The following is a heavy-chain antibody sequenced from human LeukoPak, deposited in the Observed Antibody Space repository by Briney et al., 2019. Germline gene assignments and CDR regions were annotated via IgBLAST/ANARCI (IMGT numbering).Heavy chain of an antibody. CDR1: GYTFTSYY. CDR2: INPSGGST. D-gene: IGHD6-13*01. Sequence: PGASVKVSCTASGYTFTSYYMNWVRQAPGQGLEWMGWINPSGGSTYYAQKFQATVTMTRNTSISTANMELSRLRSDDTAVYYCARDYSSSWYSLYYFDYWGQGTLVTVSS. V-gene: IGHV1-2*02. J-gene: IGHJ4*02. CDR3: ARDYSSSWYSLYYFDY.